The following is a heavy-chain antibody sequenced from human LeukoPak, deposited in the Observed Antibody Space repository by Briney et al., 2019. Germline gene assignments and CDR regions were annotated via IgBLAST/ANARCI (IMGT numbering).Heavy chain of an antibody. J-gene: IGHJ6*02. Sequence: PGGSLRLSCAASGFTFSSYWMHWVRQAPGKGLVWVSRINSDGSSTSYADSVKGRFTISRDNAKNTLYLQMNSLRAEDTAVYYCARDNVVVTATGYYYSMDVWGQGTTVTVSS. CDR3: ARDNVVVTATGYYYSMDV. D-gene: IGHD2-21*02. CDR1: GFTFSSYW. CDR2: INSDGSST. V-gene: IGHV3-74*01.